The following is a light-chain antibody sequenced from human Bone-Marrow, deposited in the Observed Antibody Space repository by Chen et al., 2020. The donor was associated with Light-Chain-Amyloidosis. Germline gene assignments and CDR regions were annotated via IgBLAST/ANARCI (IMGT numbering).Light chain of an antibody. J-gene: IGLJ1*01. CDR1: SSDVGGDNH. Sequence: QSALPQPASVSGSPGQTITISCTGTSSDVGGDNHVSCYQQHPDKAPKLMIYEVTNRPSWVPDRFSGSKSDNTASLTISGLQTADEADYFCSSYTITNTLVFGSGTRGTVL. V-gene: IGLV2-14*01. CDR2: EVT. CDR3: SSYTITNTLV.